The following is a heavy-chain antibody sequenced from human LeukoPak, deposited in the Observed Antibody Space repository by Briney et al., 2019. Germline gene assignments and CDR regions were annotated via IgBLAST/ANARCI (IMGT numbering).Heavy chain of an antibody. CDR1: SGSISSYY. CDR2: ISNSGST. V-gene: IGHV4-59*01. Sequence: SETLSLTWTVSSGSISSYYWSWIRQPPGKGMEWIGYISNSGSTTYNPSLKSRVTFSLDTSKNQFSLKLSSVTAADTAVYYCARAQWLVAPFDYWGQGTLVTVSS. J-gene: IGHJ4*02. D-gene: IGHD6-19*01. CDR3: ARAQWLVAPFDY.